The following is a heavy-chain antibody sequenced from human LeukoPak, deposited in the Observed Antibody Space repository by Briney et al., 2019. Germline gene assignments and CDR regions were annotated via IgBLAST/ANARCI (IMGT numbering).Heavy chain of an antibody. V-gene: IGHV3-33*06. Sequence: GGSLRLSCAASGFTFSKFGMHWVRQTPGKGLEWVALVWNDGSKNYYADSVKGRFTISRDNSKNTLYLQMNSLRAEDTAIYYCAKRAYSSGWYGRYFDLWGRGTLVTVSS. CDR2: VWNDGSKN. D-gene: IGHD6-19*01. CDR3: AKRAYSSGWYGRYFDL. J-gene: IGHJ2*01. CDR1: GFTFSKFG.